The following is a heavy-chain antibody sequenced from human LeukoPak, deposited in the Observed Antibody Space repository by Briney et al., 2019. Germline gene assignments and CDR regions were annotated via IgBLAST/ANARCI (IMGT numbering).Heavy chain of an antibody. Sequence: PPESLSLTCALSGGSISSYYWSWIRQPPEKGREWVGHIYFSGSNNYNPYLENRVTISVDTSKNQFSLKLSSVSAADTAVYYCARGLPGLLYYFDYWGQGTLVTVSS. CDR2: IYFSGSN. D-gene: IGHD1-26*01. CDR1: GGSISSYY. CDR3: ARGLPGLLYYFDY. J-gene: IGHJ4*02. V-gene: IGHV4-59*01.